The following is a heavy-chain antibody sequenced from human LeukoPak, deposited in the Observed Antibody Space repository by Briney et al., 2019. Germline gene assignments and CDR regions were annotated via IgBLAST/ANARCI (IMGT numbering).Heavy chain of an antibody. Sequence: SETLSLTCTVSGGSISSYYWSWIRQPPGKGLEWIGYTYYSGSTNYNPSLKSRVTISVDTSKNQFSLKLSSVTAADTAVYYCARSGAIAVAGSGLEFYGTDVWGQGTTVTVSS. CDR3: ARSGAIAVAGSGLEFYGTDV. CDR1: GGSISSYY. V-gene: IGHV4-59*08. D-gene: IGHD6-19*01. CDR2: TYYSGST. J-gene: IGHJ6*02.